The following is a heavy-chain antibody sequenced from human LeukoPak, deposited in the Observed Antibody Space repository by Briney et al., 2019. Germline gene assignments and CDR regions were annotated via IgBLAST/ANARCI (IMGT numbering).Heavy chain of an antibody. CDR1: GYTFTNYY. Sequence: ASVKVSCKTSGYTFTNYYIHWVRQAPGQGLEWMGILNPSGDSTNYAQNFQGRVTMTGDTSTSTVYMELSSLRSEDTAVYYCARIRDGYNEAYDIWGQGTMVTVTS. D-gene: IGHD5-24*01. CDR2: LNPSGDST. J-gene: IGHJ3*02. V-gene: IGHV1-46*01. CDR3: ARIRDGYNEAYDI.